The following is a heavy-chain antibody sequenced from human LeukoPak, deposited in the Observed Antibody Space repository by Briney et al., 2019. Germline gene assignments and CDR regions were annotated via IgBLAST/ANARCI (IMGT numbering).Heavy chain of an antibody. CDR1: GGSISGRS. CDR3: ARGSGWYDP. CDR2: ILASGKT. J-gene: IGHJ5*02. V-gene: IGHV4-59*11. D-gene: IGHD3-3*01. Sequence: SETLSLTCTVSGGSISGRSWSWIRQPPGKGLEWIGYILASGKTNYNPSLQSRVTISVDTSKNQFSLRLSSVTAAVTAVYFCARGSGWYDPWGQGTLVTVSS.